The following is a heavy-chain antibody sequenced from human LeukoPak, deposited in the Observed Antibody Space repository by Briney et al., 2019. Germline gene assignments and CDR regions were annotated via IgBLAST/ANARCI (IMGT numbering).Heavy chain of an antibody. J-gene: IGHJ4*02. D-gene: IGHD1-26*01. CDR2: IIPIFGTA. Sequence: SVTVSCKASGGTFSSYAISWLRQAPGQGLEWMGGIIPIFGTANYAQKFQGRVTITADESTSTAYMELSSLRSEDTAVYYCARAIMGASIVPGSFDYWGQGTLVTVSS. V-gene: IGHV1-69*13. CDR3: ARAIMGASIVPGSFDY. CDR1: GGTFSSYA.